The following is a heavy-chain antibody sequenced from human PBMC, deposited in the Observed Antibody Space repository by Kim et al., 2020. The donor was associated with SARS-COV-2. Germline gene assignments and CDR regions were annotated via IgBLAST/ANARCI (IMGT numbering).Heavy chain of an antibody. J-gene: IGHJ6*04. Sequence: PIFGTANYAQKCQSGVTITTDESTSTAYMELSSLRSEDTAVYYCAREMDVWGKGTTVTVSS. V-gene: IGHV1-69*05. CDR3: AREMDV. CDR2: PIFGTA.